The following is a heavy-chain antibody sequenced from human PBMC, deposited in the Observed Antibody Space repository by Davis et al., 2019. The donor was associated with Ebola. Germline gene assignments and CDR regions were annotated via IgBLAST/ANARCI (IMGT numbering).Heavy chain of an antibody. V-gene: IGHV4-4*02. CDR3: ARGPTYYYGMDV. CDR1: GGSISSSNW. CDR2: IYHSGST. Sequence: SDPLSPTFPVPGGSISSSNWWSCVRHPPGKGLEWIGDIYHSGSTNYNPSLKSRVTISVDKSKNQFSLKLSTVTAADTAVYYCARGPTYYYGMDVWGQGTTVTVSS. J-gene: IGHJ6*02.